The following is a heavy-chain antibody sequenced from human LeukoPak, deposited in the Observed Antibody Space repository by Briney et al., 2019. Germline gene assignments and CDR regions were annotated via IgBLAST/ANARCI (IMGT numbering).Heavy chain of an antibody. D-gene: IGHD6-13*01. Sequence: GASVKVSCKASGYTFTSYAISWVRQAPGQGLEWMGWISAYNGNTEYAQKLQGRVTMTTETSTTTAYMELRSLRSDDTAVYYCARRLAAAGGFDYWGQGTLVTVSS. J-gene: IGHJ4*02. V-gene: IGHV1-18*01. CDR2: ISAYNGNT. CDR3: ARRLAAAGGFDY. CDR1: GYTFTSYA.